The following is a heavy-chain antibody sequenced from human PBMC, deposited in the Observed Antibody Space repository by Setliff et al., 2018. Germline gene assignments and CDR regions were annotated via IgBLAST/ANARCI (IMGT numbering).Heavy chain of an antibody. V-gene: IGHV4-59*01. J-gene: IGHJ6*02. CDR3: ARLSWNGLRYYDLDV. D-gene: IGHD3-3*01. CDR2: IQKSGST. CDR1: GGSISSYY. Sequence: PSETLSLTCTVSGGSISSYYWSWIRQPPGKGLESIGYIQKSGSTNYNPSLMSRVSISVDTSKNQFSLKLRSVTAADTAVYYCARLSWNGLRYYDLDVWGQGTTVTVSS.